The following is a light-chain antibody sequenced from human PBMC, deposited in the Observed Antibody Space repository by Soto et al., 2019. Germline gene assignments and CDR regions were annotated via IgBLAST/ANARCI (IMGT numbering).Light chain of an antibody. CDR2: GAS. Sequence: EIVLTQSPGTLSVSPGERANLSCRASQSVSTNLAGFQQKPGQAPRLLIYGASPRATGIPARFSGSGSGTEFTLTINSLQSEDLAVYYCQQSNNWPYTFGQGTKLEV. CDR3: QQSNNWPYT. CDR1: QSVSTN. V-gene: IGKV3-15*01. J-gene: IGKJ2*01.